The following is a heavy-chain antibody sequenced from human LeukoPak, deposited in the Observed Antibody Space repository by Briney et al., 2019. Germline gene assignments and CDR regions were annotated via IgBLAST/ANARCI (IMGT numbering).Heavy chain of an antibody. CDR2: IIPILGIA. CDR3: ASSGYCTNGVCLRMDY. CDR1: GGTFSSSA. J-gene: IGHJ4*02. Sequence: SLKVSSKASGGTFSSSAISWVRQAPGQGLEWMARIIPILGIANSPQKFQGRVTITADKSTSTAYMELSSLRSEDTAVYYCASSGYCTNGVCLRMDYWGQGTLVTVSS. D-gene: IGHD2-8*01. V-gene: IGHV1-69*04.